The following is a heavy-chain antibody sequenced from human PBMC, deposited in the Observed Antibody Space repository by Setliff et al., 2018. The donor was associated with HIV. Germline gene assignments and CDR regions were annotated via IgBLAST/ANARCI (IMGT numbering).Heavy chain of an antibody. V-gene: IGHV4-61*09. Sequence: SETLSLTCSVSGDSISSGSYYWSWIRLPAGKGLEWIGQIHTTGSTNYNPSLKSRVTISMDTSKNQFSLNLNSVTATDTAMYYCFTGGYHHSGGYWGSYYYLDVWGKGTTVTVSS. CDR2: IHTTGST. CDR3: FTGGYHHSGGYWGSYYYLDV. CDR1: GDSISSGSYY. D-gene: IGHD2-21*02. J-gene: IGHJ6*03.